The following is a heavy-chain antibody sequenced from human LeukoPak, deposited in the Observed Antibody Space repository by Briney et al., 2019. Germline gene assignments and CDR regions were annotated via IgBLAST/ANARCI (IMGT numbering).Heavy chain of an antibody. CDR1: GGSFSGYY. V-gene: IGHV4-34*01. Sequence: SETLSLTCAVYGGSFSGYYWSWIRQPPGKGLWWIGEINHSGSTNYNPSLQSRVTISVDTSKNPFYRKRSSVTVADTAVYYCARPIFRQYDSSGYYYPFESFRRYYYYYYMDVWGKGTRSPSP. J-gene: IGHJ6*03. CDR2: INHSGST. D-gene: IGHD3-22*01. CDR3: ARPIFRQYDSSGYYYPFESFRRYYYYYYMDV.